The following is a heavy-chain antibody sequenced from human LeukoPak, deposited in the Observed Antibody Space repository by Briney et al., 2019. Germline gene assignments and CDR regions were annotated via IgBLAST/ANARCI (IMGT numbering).Heavy chain of an antibody. CDR3: ARAVYSYGPPSDY. D-gene: IGHD5-18*01. V-gene: IGHV3-30-3*01. CDR2: ISYDGSEE. CDR1: GFTFNNYA. J-gene: IGHJ4*02. Sequence: AGGSLRPSCAASGFTFNNYAMYWIRQAPGKGLEWVAVISYDGSEEYYAASVKGRFTVSRDNSKNTLYLQMNSLRAGDTAVYYCARAVYSYGPPSDYWGQGTLVTVSS.